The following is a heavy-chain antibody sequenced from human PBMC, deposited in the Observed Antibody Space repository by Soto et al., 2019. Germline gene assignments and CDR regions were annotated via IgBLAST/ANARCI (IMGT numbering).Heavy chain of an antibody. V-gene: IGHV1-2*02. D-gene: IGHD3-22*01. J-gene: IGHJ4*02. Sequence: HEHLVQSGAEVKRPGASLKVSCKASGYSFTGYYIHWVRQAPGQGLEWMGWINPDRGATNYAQNFQGRVTLTSDTSISTASMDLTSLSSDDTAVYDCARGDYGTCGYPFPYFDYWGQGTLVIVSS. CDR2: INPDRGAT. CDR1: GYSFTGYY. CDR3: ARGDYGTCGYPFPYFDY.